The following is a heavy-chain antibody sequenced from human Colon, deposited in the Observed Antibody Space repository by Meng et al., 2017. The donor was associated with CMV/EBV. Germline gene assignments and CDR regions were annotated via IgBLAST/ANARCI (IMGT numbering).Heavy chain of an antibody. D-gene: IGHD1-26*01. V-gene: IGHV3-23*03. CDR2: IYRDGSNT. J-gene: IGHJ6*02. Sequence: GESLKISCAASGFTFSSYAMTWVRQAPGTGLEYISFIYRDGSNTYYADSVKGRFTISRDNSQNTLYLQINNLRAEDTAVYYCAKSPGSAEDVWGQGTTVTVSS. CDR3: AKSPGSAEDV. CDR1: GFTFSSYA.